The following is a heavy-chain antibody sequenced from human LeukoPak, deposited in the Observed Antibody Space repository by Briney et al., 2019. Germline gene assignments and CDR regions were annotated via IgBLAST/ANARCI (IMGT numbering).Heavy chain of an antibody. J-gene: IGHJ6*03. CDR1: GGSFSGYY. Sequence: SETLSLTCAVYGGSFSGYYWSWIRQPPGKGREGIGETNHSGSTNYNPSLKRRVTISVDTSKNQFSLQLTSVTPEDTAVYYCARDDLQLVRRLGGSTEYYYYYYMDVWGKGTTVTVSS. V-gene: IGHV4-34*01. D-gene: IGHD6-13*01. CDR2: TNHSGST. CDR3: ARDDLQLVRRLGGSTEYYYYYYMDV.